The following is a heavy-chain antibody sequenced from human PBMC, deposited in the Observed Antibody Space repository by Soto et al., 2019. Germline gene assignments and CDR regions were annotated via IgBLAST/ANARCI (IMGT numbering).Heavy chain of an antibody. V-gene: IGHV1-8*01. J-gene: IGHJ4*02. CDR3: ARRKERSGPIYLDL. D-gene: IGHD6-25*01. CDR2: MNPNNGNA. CDR1: GFTFITYD. Sequence: GASVKVSCKASGFTFITYDFSWVRQAAGQGLEWMGWMNPNNGNAGFAQKFRGRINMTRNTSISTAYLELSSLRSDDSAVYFCARRKERSGPIYLDLWGQGTQVTVSS.